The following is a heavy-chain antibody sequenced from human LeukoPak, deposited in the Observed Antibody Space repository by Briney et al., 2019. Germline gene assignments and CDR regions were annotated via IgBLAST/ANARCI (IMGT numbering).Heavy chain of an antibody. V-gene: IGHV3-66*01. D-gene: IGHD2-2*01. CDR3: ARGIPAAMLHFQH. CDR1: GFTVSSNY. J-gene: IGHJ1*01. CDR2: IYSGGST. Sequence: PGGSLRLSCAAPGFTVSSNYMSWVRQAPGKGLEWVSVIYSGGSTYYADSVKGRFTISRDNSKNTLYLQMNSLRAEDTAVYYCARGIPAAMLHFQHWGQGTLVTVSS.